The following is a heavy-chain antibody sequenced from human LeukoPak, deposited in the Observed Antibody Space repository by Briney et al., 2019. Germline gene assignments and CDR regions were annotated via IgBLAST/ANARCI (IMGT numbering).Heavy chain of an antibody. CDR1: GFTFNDFA. CDR2: IGDDGT. J-gene: IGHJ3*01. CDR3: AKNLGPFDV. D-gene: IGHD3-16*01. V-gene: IGHV3-23*01. Sequence: PGGSLRLSCAASGFTFNDFAMTWVRQAPGKGLEWVSSIGDDGTYYADSVKGRFTISRDNSKNMLYLQLNSLRAGDTAMYYCAKNLGPFDVRGQGTMVTVSS.